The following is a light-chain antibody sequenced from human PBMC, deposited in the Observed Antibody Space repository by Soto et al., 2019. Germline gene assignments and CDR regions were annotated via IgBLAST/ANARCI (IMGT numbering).Light chain of an antibody. CDR2: DVS. CDR1: SSDVGGYNY. V-gene: IGLV2-11*01. Sequence: QSALTQPRSVSGSPGQSITISCTGTSSDVGGYNYVSWYRQHPGKAPKLMIYDVSKRPSGVPDRFSGSKSGNTASLTISGLLASDVAGYYTCSYAGSYTHYVFGTGTKLTVL. CDR3: CSYAGSYTHYV. J-gene: IGLJ1*01.